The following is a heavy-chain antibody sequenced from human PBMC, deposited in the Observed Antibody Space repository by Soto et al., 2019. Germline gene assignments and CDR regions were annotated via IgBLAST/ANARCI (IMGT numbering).Heavy chain of an antibody. CDR3: ARDSRGAPPYYYYYGMDV. D-gene: IGHD2-2*01. CDR1: GGSISSYY. V-gene: IGHV4-4*07. Sequence: PSETLSLTCTVSGGSISSYYWSWIRQPAGKGLEWIGRIYTSGSTNYNPSLKSRVTMSVDTSKNQFSLKLSSVTAADTAVYYCARDSRGAPPYYYYYGMDVWGQGTTSPSP. J-gene: IGHJ6*02. CDR2: IYTSGST.